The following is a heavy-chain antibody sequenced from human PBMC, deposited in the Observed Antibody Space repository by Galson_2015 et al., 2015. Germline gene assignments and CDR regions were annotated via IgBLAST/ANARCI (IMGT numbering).Heavy chain of an antibody. D-gene: IGHD6-6*01. J-gene: IGHJ6*02. CDR1: GFTFSSYG. CDR2: ISYDGSNK. V-gene: IGHV3-30*18. CDR3: AKGVKIAARRGYYYGMDV. Sequence: SLRLSCAASGFTFSSYGMHWVRRAPGKGLEWVAVISYDGSNKYYADSVKGRFTISRDNSKNTLYLQMSSLRAEDTAVYYCAKGVKIAARRGYYYGMDVWGQGTTVTVSS.